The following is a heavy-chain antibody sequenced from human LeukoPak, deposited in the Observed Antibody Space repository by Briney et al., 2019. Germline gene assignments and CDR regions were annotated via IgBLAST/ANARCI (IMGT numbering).Heavy chain of an antibody. Sequence: SETLSLTCTVSGGSISSYYWSWIRQPPGKGLEWIGYIYYSGSTNYNPSLKSRVTISVDTSKNQFSPKLSSVTAADTAVYYCARAIYDSSGCRLDYWGQGTLVTVSS. CDR1: GGSISSYY. D-gene: IGHD3-22*01. V-gene: IGHV4-59*01. CDR3: ARAIYDSSGCRLDY. J-gene: IGHJ4*02. CDR2: IYYSGST.